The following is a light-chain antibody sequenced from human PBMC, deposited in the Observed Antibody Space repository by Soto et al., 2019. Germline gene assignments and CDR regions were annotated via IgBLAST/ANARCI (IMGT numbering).Light chain of an antibody. CDR2: AAS. V-gene: IGKV1-39*01. Sequence: DIQMTPSPSSLSASVGDRVTITCRASQSITNYLNWYQQRPGKAPQLLIYAASNLQSGVPSRFSGSGSGTDFTLTISSLQPEDFASYYCQQTYSTPVTFGGGTKVEIK. CDR1: QSITNY. J-gene: IGKJ4*01. CDR3: QQTYSTPVT.